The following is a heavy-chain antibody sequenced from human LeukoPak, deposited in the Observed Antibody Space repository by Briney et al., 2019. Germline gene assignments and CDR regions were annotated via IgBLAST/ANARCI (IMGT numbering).Heavy chain of an antibody. Sequence: GGSLRLSCAASGFTFSSYGMHWVRQAPGKGLEWVAVISYDGSNKYYADSVKGRFTISRDNSKNTLYLQMNSLRAEDTAVYYCAKDSYGDYNYYYYYMDVWGKGTTVTVSS. V-gene: IGHV3-30*18. CDR2: ISYDGSNK. CDR1: GFTFSSYG. J-gene: IGHJ6*03. CDR3: AKDSYGDYNYYYYYMDV. D-gene: IGHD4-17*01.